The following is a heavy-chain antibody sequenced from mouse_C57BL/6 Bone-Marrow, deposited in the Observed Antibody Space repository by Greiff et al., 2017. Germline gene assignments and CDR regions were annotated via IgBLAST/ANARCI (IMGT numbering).Heavy chain of an antibody. V-gene: IGHV1-26*01. CDR2: INPNNGGT. J-gene: IGHJ1*03. D-gene: IGHD1-1*01. CDR3: ARDYGSSYWYFDV. Sequence: VQLQQSGPELVKPGASVKISCKASGYTFTDYYMNWVKQSHGKSLEWIGDINPNNGGTSYNQKFKGKATLTVDKSSSTAYMELRSLTSEESAGDYCARDYGSSYWYFDVWGTGTTVTVSS. CDR1: GYTFTDYY.